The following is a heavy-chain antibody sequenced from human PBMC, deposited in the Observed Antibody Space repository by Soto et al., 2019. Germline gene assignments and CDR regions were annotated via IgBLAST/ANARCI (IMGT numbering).Heavy chain of an antibody. J-gene: IGHJ6*02. Sequence: GASVKVSCKASGGTFSSYAISWVRQAPGQGLEWMGGIIPIFGTANYAQKFQGRVTITADESTSTAYMELSSLRSEDTAVYYCAREVHYYDSSGPSTSYGMDVWGQGTTVTV. CDR2: IIPIFGTA. CDR3: AREVHYYDSSGPSTSYGMDV. D-gene: IGHD3-22*01. CDR1: GGTFSSYA. V-gene: IGHV1-69*13.